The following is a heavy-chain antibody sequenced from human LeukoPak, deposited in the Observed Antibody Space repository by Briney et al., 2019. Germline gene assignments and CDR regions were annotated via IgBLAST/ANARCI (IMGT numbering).Heavy chain of an antibody. Sequence: SETLSLTCSVSDDSISTYYWTWIRQPPGKGLEWIGYMYYGGRTNYNPSLKSRVTISIDTSKKQFSLKVRSVTAADTAVYYCARDRRVYCSGSSCSYYFDYWSQGTLVTVSS. J-gene: IGHJ4*02. CDR3: ARDRRVYCSGSSCSYYFDY. CDR1: DDSISTYY. CDR2: MYYGGRT. D-gene: IGHD2-2*01. V-gene: IGHV4-59*01.